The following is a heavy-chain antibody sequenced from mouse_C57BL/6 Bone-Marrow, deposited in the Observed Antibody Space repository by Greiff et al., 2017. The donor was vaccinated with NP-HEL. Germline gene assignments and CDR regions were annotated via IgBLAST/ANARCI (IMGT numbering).Heavy chain of an antibody. CDR3: ARFIYEYWYFDV. CDR2: IYPGSGST. D-gene: IGHD2-3*01. V-gene: IGHV1-55*01. J-gene: IGHJ1*03. CDR1: GYTFTSYW. Sequence: VQLQQPGAELVKPGASVKMSCKASGYTFTSYWITWVKQRPGQGLEWIGDIYPGSGSTNYNEKFKSKATLTVDTSSSTAYMQLSSLTSEDSAVYYCARFIYEYWYFDVWGTGTTVTVSS.